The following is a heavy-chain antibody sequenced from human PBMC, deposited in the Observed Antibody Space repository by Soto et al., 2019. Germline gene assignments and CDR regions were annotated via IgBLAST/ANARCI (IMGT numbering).Heavy chain of an antibody. J-gene: IGHJ6*02. V-gene: IGHV1-69*12. CDR3: ARDDAGYSYGKYGMDV. CDR1: GGTFSSYA. D-gene: IGHD5-18*01. CDR2: IIPIFGTA. Sequence: QVQLVQSGAEVKKPGSSVKVSCKASGGTFSSYAISWVRQAPGQGLEWMGGIIPIFGTANYAQKFQGRVTMTADESTSTAYMELSSLRSEDTAVYYCARDDAGYSYGKYGMDVWGQGTTVTVSS.